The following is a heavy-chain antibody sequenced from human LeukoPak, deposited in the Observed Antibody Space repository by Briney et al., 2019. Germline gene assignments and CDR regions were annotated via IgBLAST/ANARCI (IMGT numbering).Heavy chain of an antibody. Sequence: GGSPRLSCAASGFTVSSNYMSWVRQAPGKGLEWVSVIYSGGSTYYADSVKGRSTISRDNSKNTLYLQMSSLRAEDTAVYYCARDGGDDYYYYGMDVWGQGTTVTVSS. CDR3: ARDGGDDYYYYGMDV. D-gene: IGHD2-21*02. J-gene: IGHJ6*02. CDR2: IYSGGST. CDR1: GFTVSSNY. V-gene: IGHV3-66*02.